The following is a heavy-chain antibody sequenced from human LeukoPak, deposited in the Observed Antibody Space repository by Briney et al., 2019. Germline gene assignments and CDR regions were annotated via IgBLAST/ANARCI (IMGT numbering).Heavy chain of an antibody. Sequence: GGSLRLSCAASGFTFSSYSMNWVRQAPGKGLEWVSSISSSSSYIYYADSVKGRFTISRDNAKSSLYLQMNSLRAEDTAVYYCASTTGTVLNWFDPWGQGTLVTVSS. CDR1: GFTFSSYS. D-gene: IGHD1-1*01. CDR2: ISSSSSYI. CDR3: ASTTGTVLNWFDP. V-gene: IGHV3-21*01. J-gene: IGHJ5*02.